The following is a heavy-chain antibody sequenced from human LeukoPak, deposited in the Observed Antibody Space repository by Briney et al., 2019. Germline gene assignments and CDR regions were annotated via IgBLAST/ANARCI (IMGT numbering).Heavy chain of an antibody. V-gene: IGHV3-11*04. D-gene: IGHD6-13*01. CDR1: GFSDAW. CDR3: ARDQNRIAAAAYFDY. CDR2: ISSSGSTI. J-gene: IGHJ4*02. Sequence: GGSLRLSGAASGFSDAWMNWVRQAPGKGLEWVSYISSSGSTIYYADSVKGRFTISRDNAKNSLCLQMNSLRAEDTAVYYCARDQNRIAAAAYFDYWGQGTLVTVSS.